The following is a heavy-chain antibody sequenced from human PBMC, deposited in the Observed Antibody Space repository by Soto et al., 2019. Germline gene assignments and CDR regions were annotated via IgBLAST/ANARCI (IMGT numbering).Heavy chain of an antibody. CDR2: IYTSGST. V-gene: IGHV4-4*07. D-gene: IGHD2-2*01. CDR3: ARACSSNSCYDVFDY. CDR1: GGSISSYY. J-gene: IGHJ4*02. Sequence: SETLSLTCTVSGGSISSYYWSWIRQPAGKVLEWIGRIYTSGSTNYNPSLKSRVTMSVDTSKNQFSLKLSSVTAADTAVYYCARACSSNSCYDVFDYWGQGTLVNVSS.